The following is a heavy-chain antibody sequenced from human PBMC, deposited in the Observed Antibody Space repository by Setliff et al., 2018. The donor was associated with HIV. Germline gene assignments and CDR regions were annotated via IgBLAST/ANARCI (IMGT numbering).Heavy chain of an antibody. V-gene: IGHV1-18*01. Sequence: ASVKVSCKASGYDFTAYAISWVRQAPGQGLEWMGRIGGDNANIKFAQGFQGRVTMTTDTSTNTAYLELTSLRSDDTAVYYCARYAASGTGWFDPWGQGTQVTVSS. D-gene: IGHD2-8*02. CDR1: GYDFTAYA. CDR3: ARYAASGTGWFDP. CDR2: IGGDNANI. J-gene: IGHJ5*02.